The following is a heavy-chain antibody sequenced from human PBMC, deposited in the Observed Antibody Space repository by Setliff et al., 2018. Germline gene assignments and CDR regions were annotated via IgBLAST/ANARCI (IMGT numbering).Heavy chain of an antibody. Sequence: PGGSLRLSCAASGFTFTSYEMNWVRQAPGKGLEWVSYISSSGSTYYADSVKGRFTISRDNSKNTLYLQMNSLRAEDTAVYYCARDHNYAYDYWGQGTLVTV. J-gene: IGHJ4*02. CDR3: ARDHNYAYDY. V-gene: IGHV3-48*03. D-gene: IGHD1-1*01. CDR1: GFTFTSYE. CDR2: ISSSGST.